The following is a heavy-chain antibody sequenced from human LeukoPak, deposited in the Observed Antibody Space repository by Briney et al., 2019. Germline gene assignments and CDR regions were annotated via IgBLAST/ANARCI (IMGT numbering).Heavy chain of an antibody. CDR2: IKQDGSEK. CDR1: GFTFSSYW. J-gene: IGHJ4*02. V-gene: IGHV3-7*03. D-gene: IGHD3-10*01. CDR3: ARDSRLWFGGPWID. Sequence: GGSLRLSCAASGFTFSSYWMSWVRQAPGKGLEWVANIKQDGSEKYYVDSVKGRFTISRDNAKNSLYLQMNSLRAEDTAVYYCARDSRLWFGGPWIDWGQGTLVTVSS.